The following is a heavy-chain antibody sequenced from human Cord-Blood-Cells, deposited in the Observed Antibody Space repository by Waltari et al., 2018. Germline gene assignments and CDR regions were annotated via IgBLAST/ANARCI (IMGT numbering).Heavy chain of an antibody. CDR1: GYTFTSYA. Sequence: QVQLVQSGAEVKKPGASVKVSCKASGYTFTSYATHWVRQAPEQRLEWMGWINAGNGNTKYSQKFQGRVTITRDTSASTAYMELSSLRSEDTAVYYCARGPREWLLLGDYWGQGTLVTVSS. CDR3: ARGPREWLLLGDY. D-gene: IGHD3-22*01. J-gene: IGHJ4*02. V-gene: IGHV1-3*01. CDR2: INAGNGNT.